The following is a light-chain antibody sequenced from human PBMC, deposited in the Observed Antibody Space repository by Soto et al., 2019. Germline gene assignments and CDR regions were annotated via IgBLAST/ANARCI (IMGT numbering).Light chain of an antibody. CDR1: QSVSRSY. Sequence: MVCTHSPEGLSLSPGESAAVSCRVSQSVSRSYLAWYQEKPGQGPRLLFYGASSGATGLPARFSGSGFGTEFTRIISRLQAEDCAVDYCQQAYSWLCTVGEGTRVDIK. CDR2: GAS. V-gene: IGKV3-20*01. J-gene: IGKJ4*01. CDR3: QQAYSWLCT.